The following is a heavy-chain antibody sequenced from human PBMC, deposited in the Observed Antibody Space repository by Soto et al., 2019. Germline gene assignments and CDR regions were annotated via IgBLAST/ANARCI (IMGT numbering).Heavy chain of an antibody. CDR2: ISSSTSYV. CDR1: GFTFSRYG. Sequence: EVQLVESGGGLVKPGGSLRLSCAASGFTFSRYGMNWLRQAPGKGLEWVASISSSTSYVYYADSVKGRFSTSRDNAKNILHLEMYGLRTEDTAVYYCARDPSEGRVGNWFESWGQGTLVTVSS. J-gene: IGHJ5*01. D-gene: IGHD2-2*01. CDR3: ARDPSEGRVGNWFES. V-gene: IGHV3-21*02.